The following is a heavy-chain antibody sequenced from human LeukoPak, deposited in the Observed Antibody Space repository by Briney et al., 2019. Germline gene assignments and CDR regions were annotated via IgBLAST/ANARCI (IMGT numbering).Heavy chain of an antibody. CDR2: IIPIFGTA. Sequence: SVKVSCKASGGTFSSYAISWVRQAPGQGLEWMGGIIPIFGTANYAQKFQGRVTITADESTSTAYMELSSLRSEDTAVYYCASGSSRDVYYYYYYMDVWGKGTTVTVSS. V-gene: IGHV1-69*13. J-gene: IGHJ6*03. CDR3: ASGSSRDVYYYYYYMDV. CDR1: GGTFSSYA. D-gene: IGHD1-26*01.